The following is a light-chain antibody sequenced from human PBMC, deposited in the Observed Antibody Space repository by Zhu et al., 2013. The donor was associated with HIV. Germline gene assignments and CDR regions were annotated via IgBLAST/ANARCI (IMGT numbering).Light chain of an antibody. Sequence: QSVLTQPPSASGTPGQRVTISCSGSSSNIGSNTVNWYQQFPGTAPKSSSIVRISGPQGSLTDSLAPSLAPSASLAISGLQSEDEADYYCAAWDDSLNGVFG. CDR2: VR. V-gene: IGLV1-44*01. CDR3: AAWDDSLNGV. J-gene: IGLJ7*01. CDR1: SSNIGSNT.